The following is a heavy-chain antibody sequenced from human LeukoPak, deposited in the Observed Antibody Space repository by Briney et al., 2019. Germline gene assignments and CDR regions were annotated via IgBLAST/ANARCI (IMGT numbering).Heavy chain of an antibody. CDR3: ARRGVRGVSWFDS. J-gene: IGHJ5*01. D-gene: IGHD3-10*01. CDR1: GGSISSYY. V-gene: IGHV4-59*08. CDR2: IYYSGST. Sequence: SETLSLTCTVSGGSISSYYWSWIRQPPGKGLEWIGYIYYSGSTNYNPSLKSRVTISVDTSKNQFSLKLSSVTAADTAVYYCARRGVRGVSWFDSWGQGTLVTVSS.